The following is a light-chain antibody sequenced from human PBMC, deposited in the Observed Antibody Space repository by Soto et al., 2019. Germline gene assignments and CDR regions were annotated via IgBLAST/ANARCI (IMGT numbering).Light chain of an antibody. CDR1: QSVSSY. Sequence: EIVLTQTRCTLSFSPGERSTLSCRASQSVSSYLAWYQQKPGQAPRLLIYDASNRATGIPARFSGSGSGTDFTLTISSLEPEDFALYYCQQYGSSPITFGQGTRLEIK. V-gene: IGKV3-11*01. CDR3: QQYGSSPIT. J-gene: IGKJ5*01. CDR2: DAS.